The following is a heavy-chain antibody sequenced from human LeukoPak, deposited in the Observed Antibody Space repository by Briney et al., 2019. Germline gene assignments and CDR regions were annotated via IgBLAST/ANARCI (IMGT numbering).Heavy chain of an antibody. Sequence: PGGSLRLSCAASGFSFSTNGMSWVRQAPGKGLEWVSSISGSGGGTFYADSVKGRFTISRDNSKNTLYLQMNSLRAEDTAVYYCAKVPTRYYDFWSAHWGQGTLVTVSS. J-gene: IGHJ4*02. CDR2: ISGSGGGT. CDR3: AKVPTRYYDFWSAH. CDR1: GFSFSTNG. D-gene: IGHD3-3*01. V-gene: IGHV3-23*01.